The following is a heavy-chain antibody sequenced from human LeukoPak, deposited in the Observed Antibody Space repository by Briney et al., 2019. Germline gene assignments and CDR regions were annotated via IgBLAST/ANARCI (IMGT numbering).Heavy chain of an antibody. CDR1: GASINNGHHY. Sequence: PSETLSLTCSGASINNGHHYRAWIRQPPGKGLEWIGTIHYSGTPIFYNPSLERRVTLFADTSKNQFSLTLCSVTAADTATYYCAAGGDRAKAGYWGHGTLVTVSS. J-gene: IGHJ4*01. CDR2: IHYSGTP. D-gene: IGHD3-16*01. CDR3: AAGGDRAKAGY. V-gene: IGHV4-39*01.